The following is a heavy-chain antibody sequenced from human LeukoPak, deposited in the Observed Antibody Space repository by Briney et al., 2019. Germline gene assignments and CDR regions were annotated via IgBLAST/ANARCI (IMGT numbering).Heavy chain of an antibody. J-gene: IGHJ5*02. D-gene: IGHD2-2*01. CDR2: IHYSGST. CDR1: GGAVSTTSHY. CDR3: ARPSPEYCSVTSCWGT. Sequence: SETLSLTCTVSGGAVSTTSHYCGWMRQAPGKGPEWIGSIHYSGSTSYKSSLRSRVTLSVDTSKNQFSLKLRSVTAADTAVYYCARPSPEYCSVTSCWGTWGQGTLVTAAS. V-gene: IGHV4-39*01.